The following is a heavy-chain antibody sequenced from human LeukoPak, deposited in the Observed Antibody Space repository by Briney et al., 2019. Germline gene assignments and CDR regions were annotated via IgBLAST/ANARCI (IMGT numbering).Heavy chain of an antibody. CDR3: ARGGSSEGMDV. CDR1: GFTFSSYA. CDR2: ISSSSAYI. J-gene: IGHJ6*02. D-gene: IGHD1-26*01. Sequence: GGSLRLSCAASGFTFSSYAMSWVRQAPGKGLEWVSSISSSSAYIYYADSVKGRFTISRDNAKSSLYLQMNSLRAEDTAVYYCARGGSSEGMDVWGQGTTVTVSS. V-gene: IGHV3-21*01.